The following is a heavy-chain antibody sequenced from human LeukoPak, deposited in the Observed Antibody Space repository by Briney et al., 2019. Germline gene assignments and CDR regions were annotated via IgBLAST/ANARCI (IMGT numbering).Heavy chain of an antibody. V-gene: IGHV4-30-2*01. CDR1: GCSISSGGFA. CDR3: ARGGGYCSSTSCHFDY. CDR2: IYHSGST. J-gene: IGHJ4*02. Sequence: PSETLSLTCAVSGCSISSGGFAWSWMRQPPGKGLEWIGYIYHSGSTYYNPSLKSRVNISVDRSKNQFSLKLSSVTAADTAVYYCARGGGYCSSTSCHFDYWGQGTLVTVSS. D-gene: IGHD2-2*01.